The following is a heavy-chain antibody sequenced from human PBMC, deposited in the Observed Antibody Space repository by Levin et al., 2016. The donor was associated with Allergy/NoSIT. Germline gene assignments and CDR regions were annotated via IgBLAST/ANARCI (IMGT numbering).Heavy chain of an antibody. D-gene: IGHD1-26*01. Sequence: GGSLRLSCAASGFTFDTYAMTWFRQAPGKGLEWVSVIDGNSNNIHYADSVKGRFTISRDNSKNTLYLQMHTLRVEDTAIFYCATYAQRSPTEHWGQGTLVTVSS. CDR1: GFTFDTYA. V-gene: IGHV3-23*05. CDR2: IDGNSNNI. J-gene: IGHJ4*02. CDR3: ATYAQRSPTEH.